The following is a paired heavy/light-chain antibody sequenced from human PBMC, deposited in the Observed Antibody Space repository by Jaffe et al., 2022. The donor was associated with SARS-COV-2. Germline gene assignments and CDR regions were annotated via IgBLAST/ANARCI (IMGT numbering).Heavy chain of an antibody. J-gene: IGHJ4*02. CDR2: ISSRSSTI. D-gene: IGHD2-15*01. CDR1: GFTFSSYS. V-gene: IGHV3-48*01. Sequence: EVQLVESGGGLVQPGGSLRLSCAASGFTFSSYSMNWVRQAPGKGLEWVSCISSRSSTIYYADSVKGRFTISRDNAKNSLYLQMNSLRTEDTAVYYCTRATGLLLEIDYWGQGTLVTVSS. CDR3: TRATGLLLEIDY.
Light chain of an antibody. Sequence: DIQMTQSPSSLSASIGDRVTITCRASQGISNYLAWYQQKPGKVPKLLIYAASTLQSGVPSRFSGSGTGTDFTLTISSLQPEDVATYYCQKYNSAPITFGQGTRLEIK. V-gene: IGKV1-27*01. J-gene: IGKJ5*01. CDR2: AAS. CDR1: QGISNY. CDR3: QKYNSAPIT.